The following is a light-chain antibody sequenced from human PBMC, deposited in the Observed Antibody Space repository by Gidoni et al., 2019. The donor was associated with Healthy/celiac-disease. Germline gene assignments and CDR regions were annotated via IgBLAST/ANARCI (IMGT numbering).Light chain of an antibody. Sequence: DIQMTQSPSSLSASVGDRVTITCRASQGISNYLAWYQQKPGKVPKLLTYAASTLQSGVPSRFSGSGSGTDFTLTISSLQPEDGATYYCQKYNSAPPLTFGGGTKVEIK. CDR3: QKYNSAPPLT. V-gene: IGKV1-27*01. J-gene: IGKJ4*01. CDR2: AAS. CDR1: QGISNY.